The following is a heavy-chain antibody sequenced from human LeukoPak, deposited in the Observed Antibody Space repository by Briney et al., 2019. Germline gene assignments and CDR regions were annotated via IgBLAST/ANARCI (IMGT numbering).Heavy chain of an antibody. V-gene: IGHV3-74*01. CDR1: GFTFSTYW. D-gene: IGHD3-22*01. CDR3: ARAPSEIGGYYPEYFRH. CDR2: IKSDGST. Sequence: HPGGSLRLSCAASGFTFSTYWMHWVRQAPGKGRLWVSRIKSDGSTNYADSVKGRFTISRDNANNTLSLQMNSLRPEDTGAYYCARAPSEIGGYYPEYFRHWGQGTLVTVSS. J-gene: IGHJ1*01.